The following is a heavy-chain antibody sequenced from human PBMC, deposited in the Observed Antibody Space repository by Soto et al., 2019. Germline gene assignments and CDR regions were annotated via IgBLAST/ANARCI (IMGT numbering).Heavy chain of an antibody. Sequence: EVQLVESGGGLVKPGGSLRLSCEASGFIFSTANMNWVRQAPGKGLQWVSSISTTSDSIFYADSVKGRFTISRDNAKDSLYLQMNSLTAEETAVYYCVRKYGETGTRRGRSFDYWGQGTLVTVSS. J-gene: IGHJ4*02. CDR3: VRKYGETGTRRGRSFDY. CDR2: ISTTSDSI. D-gene: IGHD1-1*01. V-gene: IGHV3-21*01. CDR1: GFIFSTAN.